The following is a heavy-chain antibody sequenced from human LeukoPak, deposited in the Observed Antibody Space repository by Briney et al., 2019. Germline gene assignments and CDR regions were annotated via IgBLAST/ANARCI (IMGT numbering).Heavy chain of an antibody. CDR3: ARVYDFWSGYGDY. Sequence: GGSLRLSCAASGFTFSSYSMNWVRQAPGKGLEWVSSISSSSSYIYYADSVKGRFTISRDNAKNSLYLQMNSLRAEDTAVYYCARVYDFWSGYGDYWGQGTLVTVPS. J-gene: IGHJ4*02. V-gene: IGHV3-21*01. CDR1: GFTFSSYS. CDR2: ISSSSSYI. D-gene: IGHD3-3*01.